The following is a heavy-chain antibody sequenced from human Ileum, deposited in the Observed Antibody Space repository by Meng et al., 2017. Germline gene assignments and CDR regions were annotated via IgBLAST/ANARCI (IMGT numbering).Heavy chain of an antibody. CDR1: GGSISSYY. V-gene: IGHV4-59*01. D-gene: IGHD3-22*01. Sequence: SETLSLTCTVPGGSISSYYWSWIRQPPGKGLEWIGYIYYSGSTNYNPSLKSRVTISVDTSKNQFSLKLSSVTAADTAVYYCARDYCSGMYYYDSSGAYGMDVWGQGTTVTVSS. J-gene: IGHJ6*02. CDR3: ARDYCSGMYYYDSSGAYGMDV. CDR2: IYYSGST.